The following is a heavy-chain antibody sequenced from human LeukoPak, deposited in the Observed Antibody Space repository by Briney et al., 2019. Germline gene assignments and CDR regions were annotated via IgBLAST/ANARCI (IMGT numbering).Heavy chain of an antibody. J-gene: IGHJ4*02. CDR2: INPNSGGT. CDR3: ARVMNREGTNY. CDR1: GYTFTGYY. D-gene: IGHD1/OR15-1a*01. V-gene: IGHV1-2*02. Sequence: ASVRVSCKASGYTFTGYYMHWVRQAPGQGLAWMGWINPNSGGTNYAQKFQGRVTMTRDTSISTAYMELSRLRPDDTAVYYCARVMNREGTNYWGQGTLVTVSS.